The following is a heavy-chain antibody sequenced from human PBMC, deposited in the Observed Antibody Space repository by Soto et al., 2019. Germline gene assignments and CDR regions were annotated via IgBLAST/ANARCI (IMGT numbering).Heavy chain of an antibody. CDR3: ARGEQYSGRIFDY. D-gene: IGHD1-26*01. V-gene: IGHV6-1*01. J-gene: IGHJ4*02. CDR1: GDSVSSNSAA. CDR2: TYYRSKWYN. Sequence: QVQLQQSGPGLVKPSQTLSVTCGISGDSVSSNSAAWNWLRQSPSRGLEWLGRTYYRSKWYNDYAVSEESRITINPDTSKNHFSLQLNFVTPEDTAVYFCARGEQYSGRIFDYWGQGTLVTVSS.